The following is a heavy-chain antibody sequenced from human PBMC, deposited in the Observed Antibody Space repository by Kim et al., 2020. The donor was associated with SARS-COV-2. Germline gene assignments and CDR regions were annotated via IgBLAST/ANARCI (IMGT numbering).Heavy chain of an antibody. CDR2: ISYDGSNK. CDR1: GFTFSSYA. CDR3: AKPPTTMTTVVTGFDL. V-gene: IGHV3-30*04. D-gene: IGHD4-17*01. J-gene: IGHJ2*01. Sequence: GGSLRLSCAASGFTFSSYAMHWVRQAPGKGLEWVAVISYDGSNKYYADSVKGRFTISRDNSKNTLYLQMNSLRAEDTAVYYCAKPPTTMTTVVTGFDLWG.